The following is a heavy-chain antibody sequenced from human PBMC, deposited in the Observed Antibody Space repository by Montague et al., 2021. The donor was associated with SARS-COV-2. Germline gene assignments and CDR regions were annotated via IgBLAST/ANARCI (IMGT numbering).Heavy chain of an antibody. CDR3: ARLRDGVVPSPILGVGPYYSYYYMDV. CDR2: INHGGST. D-gene: IGHD3-10*01. V-gene: IGHV4-34*01. J-gene: IGHJ6*03. Sequence: SETLSLTCAVHGTSYSGYYWNWIRQPPGKGLEWIGEINHGGSTNYSPSLKSRVTISADTSKNQFSLKLTSVAAADTAVYYCARLRDGVVPSPILGVGPYYSYYYMDVWGKGTTVTVSS. CDR1: GTSYSGYY.